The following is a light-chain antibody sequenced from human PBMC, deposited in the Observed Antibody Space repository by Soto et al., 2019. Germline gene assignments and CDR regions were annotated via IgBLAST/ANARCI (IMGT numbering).Light chain of an antibody. V-gene: IGKV1-5*01. CDR2: GDS. CDR1: QSISTW. J-gene: IGKJ1*01. Sequence: DIQMTQSPSTLTASVGDRVTITCRASQSISTWLAWYQQKPGKAPSLLIYGDSSLKSGVPSRFSGSGSGTEFTLTISSLQPDDFAPYYCQQYRSYSFGQGTKVEI. CDR3: QQYRSYS.